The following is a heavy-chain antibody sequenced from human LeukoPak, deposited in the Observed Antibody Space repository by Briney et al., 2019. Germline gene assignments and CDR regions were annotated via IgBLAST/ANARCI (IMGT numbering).Heavy chain of an antibody. CDR1: GFTFSNYE. V-gene: IGHV3-48*03. J-gene: IGHJ4*02. D-gene: IGHD5-18*01. Sequence: GGSLRLSCAASGFTFSNYEMNWVRQAPGKGLEWVSYISSSGSTIYYADSVKGRFNISRDNAKNSLYLQMNSLRAEDTAVYYCAQIYTYGYSQFDCWGQGTLVTVSS. CDR3: AQIYTYGYSQFDC. CDR2: ISSSGSTI.